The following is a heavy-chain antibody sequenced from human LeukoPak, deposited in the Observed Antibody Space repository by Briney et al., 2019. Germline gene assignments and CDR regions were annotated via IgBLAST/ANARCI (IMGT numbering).Heavy chain of an antibody. CDR2: IKHDGSEK. D-gene: IGHD6-25*01. CDR3: ARITGIEAAGDY. J-gene: IGHJ4*02. CDR1: GXTFSMYW. V-gene: IGHV3-7*04. Sequence: GGTLTLSCAASGXTFSMYWMSWVRQAPGKGLEWGVNIKHDGSEKFYVDSVKGRFIIPRDNAKNSLFLQLNILRDEDTAVYYCARITGIEAAGDYWGQGTLVTVSS.